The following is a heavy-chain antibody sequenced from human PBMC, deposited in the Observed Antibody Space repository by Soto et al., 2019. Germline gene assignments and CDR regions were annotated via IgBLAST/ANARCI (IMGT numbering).Heavy chain of an antibody. D-gene: IGHD3-10*01. CDR3: AKDITMGTNTYYFDY. J-gene: IGHJ4*02. CDR2: ISWNSGSI. CDR1: GFPFDDYA. Sequence: SLRLSGAASGFPFDDYAMHWVRQDPGKGLEWVSGISWNSGSIGYADSVKGRFTISRDNAKNSLYLQMNSLRAEDTALYYCAKDITMGTNTYYFDYWGQGTLVTVSS. V-gene: IGHV3-9*01.